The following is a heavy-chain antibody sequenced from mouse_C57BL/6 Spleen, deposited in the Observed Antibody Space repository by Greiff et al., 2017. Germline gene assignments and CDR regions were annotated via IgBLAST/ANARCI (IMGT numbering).Heavy chain of an antibody. V-gene: IGHV1-63*01. Sequence: QVQLQQSGAELVRPGTSVKMSCKASGYTFTNYWIGWAKQRPGHGLEWIGDIYPGGGYTNYNEKFKGKATLTADKSSSTAYMQFSSLTSEDSAIYYCARGGGGYAMDDWGQGTSVTVSS. CDR1: GYTFTNYW. J-gene: IGHJ4*01. D-gene: IGHD1-1*02. CDR2: IYPGGGYT. CDR3: ARGGGGYAMDD.